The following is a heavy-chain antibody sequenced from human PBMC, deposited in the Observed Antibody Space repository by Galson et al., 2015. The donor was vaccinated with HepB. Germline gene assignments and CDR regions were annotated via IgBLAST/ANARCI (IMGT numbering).Heavy chain of an antibody. V-gene: IGHV3-23*01. J-gene: IGHJ4*02. D-gene: IGHD3-22*01. CDR2: ISGSGGTT. CDR1: SSHA. Sequence: SSHAPSWARKAPWKGLEWVSAISGSGGTTYYADSVKGRFTISRDNSENTLFLQMNTLGAEDTAVYYCAKDRQYYYDSSGYYGLDCWGQGTLVTVSS. CDR3: AKDRQYYYDSSGYYGLDC.